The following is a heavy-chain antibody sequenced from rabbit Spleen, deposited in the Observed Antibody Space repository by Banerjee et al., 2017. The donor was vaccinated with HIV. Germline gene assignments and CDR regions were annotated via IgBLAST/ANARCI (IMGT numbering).Heavy chain of an antibody. CDR2: IGSTIVDS. Sequence: QEQLEESGGDLVKPEGSLTLTCTASGFTLNNDYWMCWVRQAPGKGLEWIGCIGSTIVDSNYASWAQGRFTISKTSSTTVTLQMTSLTAADTATYFCASGYSDIYLDLWGPGTLVTVS. V-gene: IGHV1S45*01. CDR1: GFTLNNDYW. J-gene: IGHJ4*01. D-gene: IGHD1-1*01. CDR3: ASGYSDIYLDL.